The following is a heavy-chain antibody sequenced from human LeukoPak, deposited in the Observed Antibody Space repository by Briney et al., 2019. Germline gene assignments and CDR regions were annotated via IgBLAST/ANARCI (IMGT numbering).Heavy chain of an antibody. CDR2: IYYSGST. CDR1: GGSTSSYY. D-gene: IGHD6-6*01. V-gene: IGHV4-59*01. CDR3: ARVDSSSGLYYYYYMDV. J-gene: IGHJ6*03. Sequence: SETLSLTCTVSGGSTSSYYWGWIRQPPGKGLEWIGYIYYSGSTNYNPSLKSRVTISVDTSKNQFSLKLSSVTAADTAVYYCARVDSSSGLYYYYYMDVWGKGTTVTISS.